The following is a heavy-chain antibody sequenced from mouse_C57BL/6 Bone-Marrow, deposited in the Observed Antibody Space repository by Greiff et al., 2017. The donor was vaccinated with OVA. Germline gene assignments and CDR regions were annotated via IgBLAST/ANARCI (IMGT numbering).Heavy chain of an antibody. CDR2: INPNNGGT. CDR1: GYTFTDYN. D-gene: IGHD3-2*02. Sequence: SGPELVKPGASVKMSCKASGYTFTDYNMHWVKQSHGKSLEWIGYINPNNGGTSYNQKFKGKATLTVNKSSSTAYMELRSLTSEDSAVYYCARGRQLRHPFAYWGQGTLVTVSA. J-gene: IGHJ3*01. CDR3: ARGRQLRHPFAY. V-gene: IGHV1-22*01.